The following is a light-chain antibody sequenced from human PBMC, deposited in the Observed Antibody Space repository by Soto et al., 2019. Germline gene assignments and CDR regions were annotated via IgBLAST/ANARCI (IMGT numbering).Light chain of an antibody. Sequence: DIVLTQSPSTLSLSRGERATLSFSASHSVRSSHLAWYQQKPGQAPRLLIYGASGRATGIPDRFSGSGSGTDFTLTISRLEPEDFAVYYCQQYNSSPLTFGEGTKVDIK. CDR1: HSVRSSH. J-gene: IGKJ4*01. CDR2: GAS. CDR3: QQYNSSPLT. V-gene: IGKV3-20*01.